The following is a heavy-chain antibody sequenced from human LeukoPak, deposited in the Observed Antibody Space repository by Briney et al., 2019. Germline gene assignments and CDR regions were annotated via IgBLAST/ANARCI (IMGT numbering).Heavy chain of an antibody. J-gene: IGHJ4*02. Sequence: GRSLRLSCAASGFTFGSYAMHWVRQAPGKGLEWVADISYDGSNKYYADSVKGRFTISRDNSKNTLYLQMNSLRAEDTAVYYCAREIEGFDYWGQGTLVTVSS. CDR2: ISYDGSNK. CDR1: GFTFGSYA. V-gene: IGHV3-30-3*01. CDR3: AREIEGFDY.